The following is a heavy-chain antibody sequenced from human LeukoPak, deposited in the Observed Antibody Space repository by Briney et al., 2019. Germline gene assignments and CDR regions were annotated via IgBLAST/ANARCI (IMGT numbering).Heavy chain of an antibody. CDR2: ISWNSGSI. CDR1: GFTFDDYA. Sequence: GRSLRLSCAASGFTFDDYAMHWVRQGPGKGLEWVSGISWNSGSIGYADSVKGRFTISRDNAKNSLYLQMNSLRAEDTALYYCAKDASSVYGYFSISAFDIWGQGTMVTVSS. J-gene: IGHJ3*02. CDR3: AKDASSVYGYFSISAFDI. D-gene: IGHD5/OR15-5a*01. V-gene: IGHV3-9*01.